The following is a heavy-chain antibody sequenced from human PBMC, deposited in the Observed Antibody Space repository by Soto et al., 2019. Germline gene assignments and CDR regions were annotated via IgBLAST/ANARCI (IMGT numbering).Heavy chain of an antibody. V-gene: IGHV1-8*02. Sequence: QVQLVQSGAEVKEPGASVKVSCKASGYTFTSYDINWLRQATGQGLEWMGWMNGNGGNTGYAQKFKGRLTLTRNTSMNTAYMELSSLTSDDTAVYYCARGSIGPWYLDLWGRGTLVSVSS. CDR3: ARGSIGPWYLDL. CDR2: MNGNGGNT. J-gene: IGHJ2*01. CDR1: GYTFTSYD.